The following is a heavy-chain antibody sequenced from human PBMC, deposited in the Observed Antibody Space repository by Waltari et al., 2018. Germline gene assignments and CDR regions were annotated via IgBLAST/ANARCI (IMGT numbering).Heavy chain of an antibody. CDR1: GGTFSSYA. Sequence: QVPLVQSGAEVQKPGSSVKVSCKASGGTFSSYAISWVRQATGQGLEWMGGIIPIFGTANYAQKFQGRVTITADESTSTAYMELSSLRSEDTAILFCARVDHRATNYYYGFDHWGQGTLVTVSS. J-gene: IGHJ4*02. CDR3: ARVDHRATNYYYGFDH. D-gene: IGHD3-22*01. V-gene: IGHV1-69*13. CDR2: IIPIFGTA.